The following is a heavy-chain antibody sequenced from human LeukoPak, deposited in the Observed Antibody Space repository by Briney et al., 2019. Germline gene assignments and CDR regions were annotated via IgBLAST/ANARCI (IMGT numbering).Heavy chain of an antibody. CDR2: ISGSGRNT. Sequence: GGSLRLSCAASGFTFSSYAMSWVRQAPGKGLEWVSVISGSGRNTYYADSVKGRFTISRDNSKNTLYLQMNSLRAEDTAVYYCARDNYSSGWPFDYWGQGTLVTVSS. CDR1: GFTFSSYA. CDR3: ARDNYSSGWPFDY. V-gene: IGHV3-23*01. J-gene: IGHJ4*02. D-gene: IGHD6-19*01.